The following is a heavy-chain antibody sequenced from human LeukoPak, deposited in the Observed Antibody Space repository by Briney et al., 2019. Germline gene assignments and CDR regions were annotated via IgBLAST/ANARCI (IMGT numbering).Heavy chain of an antibody. CDR2: MDPNSGNT. Sequence: ASVKVSCKASGYTFTIYGISWVRQAPGQGLEWMGWMDPNSGNTGYAQKSQGRVTMTRNTSISTAYMELSSLRSEDTAVYYCAREGKRQGELYYDFWSGYYNWFDPWGQGTLVTVSS. V-gene: IGHV1-8*02. CDR1: GYTFTIYG. CDR3: AREGKRQGELYYDFWSGYYNWFDP. J-gene: IGHJ5*02. D-gene: IGHD3-3*01.